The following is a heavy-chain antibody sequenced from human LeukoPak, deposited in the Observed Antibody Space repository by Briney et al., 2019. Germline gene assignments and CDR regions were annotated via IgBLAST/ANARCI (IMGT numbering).Heavy chain of an antibody. CDR3: AKHDSSTSRRRRTTIGAFDI. Sequence: PGGSLRLSCAASGFTFSNYGMDWVRQAPGKGLEWVAFIRYDGSDKYYVDSVKGRFTISRDNSKNTLYLQMNSLRAEDTAVYYCAKHDSSTSRRRRTTIGAFDIWGQGTMVTVSS. D-gene: IGHD2-2*01. V-gene: IGHV3-30*02. CDR1: GFTFSNYG. J-gene: IGHJ3*02. CDR2: IRYDGSDK.